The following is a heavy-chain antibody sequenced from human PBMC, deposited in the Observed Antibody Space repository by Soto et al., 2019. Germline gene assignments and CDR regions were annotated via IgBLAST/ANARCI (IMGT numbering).Heavy chain of an antibody. CDR3: AGTLSRFLEWFLTYNWFDP. J-gene: IGHJ5*02. V-gene: IGHV1-69*13. CDR2: IIPIFGTA. CDR1: GGTFSSYA. D-gene: IGHD3-3*01. Sequence: GASVKVSCKASGGTFSSYAISWVRQAPGQGLEWMGGIIPIFGTANYAQKFQGRVTITADESTSTAYMELSSLRSEDTAVYYCAGTLSRFLEWFLTYNWFDPWGQGTLVTVSS.